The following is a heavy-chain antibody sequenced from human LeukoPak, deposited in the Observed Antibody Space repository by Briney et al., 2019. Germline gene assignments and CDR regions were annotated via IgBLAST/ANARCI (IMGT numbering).Heavy chain of an antibody. CDR1: GGSFSGYY. D-gene: IGHD2-2*01. V-gene: IGHV4-34*01. J-gene: IGHJ4*02. Sequence: PSETLSLTCAVYGGSFSGYYWSWIRQPPGKGLEWIGEINHSGSTNYNPSLKSRVTISVDTSKNQFSLKLSSVTAADTAVYYCARGRGGYCSSTSCSYFDYWGQGTLVTVSS. CDR2: INHSGST. CDR3: ARGRGGYCSSTSCSYFDY.